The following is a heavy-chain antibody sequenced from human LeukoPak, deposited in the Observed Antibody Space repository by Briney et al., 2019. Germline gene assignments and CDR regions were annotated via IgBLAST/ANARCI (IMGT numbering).Heavy chain of an antibody. J-gene: IGHJ4*02. CDR1: AFTFRGYA. CDR2: VSGSGGST. V-gene: IGHV3-23*01. CDR3: AKGAASRGYTYVAN. D-gene: IGHD5-18*01. Sequence: GGSLRLSCAASAFTFRGYAMTWVRQAPGKGLEWVSTVSGSGGSTYYADSVKGRFTISRDNSNNTLYLQMNSLRAEDTAVYYCAKGAASRGYTYVANWGQGTLVTVSS.